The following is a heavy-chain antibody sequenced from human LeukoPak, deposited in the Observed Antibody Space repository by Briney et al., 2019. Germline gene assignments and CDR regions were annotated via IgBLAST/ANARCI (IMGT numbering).Heavy chain of an antibody. CDR3: AKDGTWEAVAGTVGYFDY. D-gene: IGHD6-19*01. V-gene: IGHV3-23*01. J-gene: IGHJ4*02. CDR1: GFTFSNYA. Sequence: SGGSLRLSCAASGFTFSNYAMSWVRQAPGKGLEWVSSINGRGGSTYYADSVKGRFTISRDNSENTLYLQMNSLRAEDTAVYYCAKDGTWEAVAGTVGYFDYWGQGTLVTVSS. CDR2: INGRGGST.